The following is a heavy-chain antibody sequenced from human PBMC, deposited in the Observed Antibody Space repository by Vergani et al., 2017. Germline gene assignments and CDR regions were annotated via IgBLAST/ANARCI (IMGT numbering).Heavy chain of an antibody. CDR1: GFTFSSYA. CDR2: ISGRGGST. V-gene: IGHV3-23*01. Sequence: EVQLLESGGGLVQPGGSLRLSCAASGFTFSSYAMSWVRQAPGKGLEWVSAISGRGGSTYYADAMKGRFTISRDNSKNTLSLQMNSLRDDDTALYYCARVLRSYDGNDYWGQGTLVTVSS. D-gene: IGHD1-26*01. CDR3: ARVLRSYDGNDY. J-gene: IGHJ4*02.